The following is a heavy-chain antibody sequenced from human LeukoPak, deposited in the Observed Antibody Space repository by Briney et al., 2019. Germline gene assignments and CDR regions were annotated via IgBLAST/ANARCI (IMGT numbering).Heavy chain of an antibody. CDR2: IIPIFGTA. J-gene: IGHJ4*02. V-gene: IGHV1-69*05. Sequence: ASVKVSCEASGGTFSSYAISWVRQAPGQGLEWMGRIIPIFGTANYAQKFQGRVTITTDESTSTAYMELRSLRSGDTAVYYCAREGARYYDSSGYYNFDYWGQGTLVTVSS. CDR1: GGTFSSYA. CDR3: AREGARYYDSSGYYNFDY. D-gene: IGHD3-22*01.